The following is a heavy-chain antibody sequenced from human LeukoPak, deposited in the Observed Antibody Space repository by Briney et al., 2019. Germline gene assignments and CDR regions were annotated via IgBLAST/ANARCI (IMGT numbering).Heavy chain of an antibody. D-gene: IGHD2-8*01. V-gene: IGHV3-21*01. J-gene: IGHJ4*02. CDR3: ARYLMYEIDY. Sequence: MSGGSLRLSCAASGFTFSSYSMNWVRQAPGKGLGWVSSISSSSSYIYYADSVKGRFTISRDNAKNSLYLQMNSLRAEDTAVYYCARYLMYEIDYWGQGTLVTVSS. CDR1: GFTFSSYS. CDR2: ISSSSSYI.